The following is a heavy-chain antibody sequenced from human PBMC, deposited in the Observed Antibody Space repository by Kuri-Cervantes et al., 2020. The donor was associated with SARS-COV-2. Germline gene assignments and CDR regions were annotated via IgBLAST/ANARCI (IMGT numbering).Heavy chain of an antibody. CDR2: IKQDGSEK. V-gene: IGHV3-7*05. CDR3: ARVGYCSSTSCRRFDY. J-gene: IGHJ4*02. CDR1: GFTFSSYW. Sequence: LSLTCAASGFTFSSYWMSWVRQAPGKGLEWVANIKQDGSEKYYVDSVKGRFTISRDNAKNSLYLQMNSLRAEDTAVYYCARVGYCSSTSCRRFDYWGQGTLVTVSS. D-gene: IGHD2-2*01.